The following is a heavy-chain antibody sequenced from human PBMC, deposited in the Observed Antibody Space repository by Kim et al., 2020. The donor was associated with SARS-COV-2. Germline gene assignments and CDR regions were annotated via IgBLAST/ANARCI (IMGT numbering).Heavy chain of an antibody. J-gene: IGHJ6*02. D-gene: IGHD1-26*01. CDR2: IYYSGST. CDR1: GGSISSYY. V-gene: IGHV4-59*08. Sequence: SETLSLTCTVSGGSISSYYWSWIRQPPGKGLEWIGYIYYSGSTNYNPSLKSRVTISVDTSKNQFSLKLSSVTAADTAVYYCARHGSMMTSGVGATPFSHYYYGMDVWGQGTTVTVSS. CDR3: ARHGSMMTSGVGATPFSHYYYGMDV.